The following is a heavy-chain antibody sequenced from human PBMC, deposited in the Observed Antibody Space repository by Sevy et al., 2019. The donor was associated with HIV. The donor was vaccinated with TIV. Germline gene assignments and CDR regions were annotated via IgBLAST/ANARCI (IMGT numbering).Heavy chain of an antibody. J-gene: IGHJ5*02. V-gene: IGHV4-38-2*01. CDR3: ARRWEHHWFDP. Sequence: SETLSLTCAVSDYSISSGYYWGWIRQPPGKGLEWIGSIYHSGSTYYNPSLKSRVTISVDTSKNQFSLKLSSVTAADTAVYYCARRWEHHWFDPWGQGTLVTVSS. CDR1: DYSISSGYY. CDR2: IYHSGST. D-gene: IGHD1-1*01.